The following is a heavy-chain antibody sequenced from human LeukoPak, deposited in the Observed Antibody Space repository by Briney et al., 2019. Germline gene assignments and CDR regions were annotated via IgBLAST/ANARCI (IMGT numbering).Heavy chain of an antibody. J-gene: IGHJ4*02. V-gene: IGHV1-2*02. CDR2: INPNSGGT. CDR1: GYTFTGYY. D-gene: IGHD6-13*01. Sequence: ASVKVSCKASGYTFTGYYMHWVRQAPGQGLEWMGWINPNSGGTNYAQKFQGRVTMTRDTSISTAYMELSRLRSDDTAVYYCARDLKTKRIAATAVSYWGQGTLVTVSS. CDR3: ARDLKTKRIAATAVSY.